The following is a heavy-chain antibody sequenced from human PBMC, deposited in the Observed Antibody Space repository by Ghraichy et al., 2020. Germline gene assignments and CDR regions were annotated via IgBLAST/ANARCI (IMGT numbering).Heavy chain of an antibody. CDR1: GFSVTDSW. D-gene: IGHD3/OR15-3a*01. J-gene: IGHJ4*02. Sequence: GESLNISCAASGFSVTDSWLYWVRQVPGKGLDWVSHLSYDADIINYVDSVRGRFTISRDPAKNTFFLHMDSLRVDDTAIYYCARGEFGLVDWGRGTLVTVSA. CDR3: ARGEFGLVD. V-gene: IGHV3-74*01. CDR2: LSYDADII.